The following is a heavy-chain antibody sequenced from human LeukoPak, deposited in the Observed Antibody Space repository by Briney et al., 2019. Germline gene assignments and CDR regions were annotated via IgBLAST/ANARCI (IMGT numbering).Heavy chain of an antibody. CDR2: INPNSGGT. V-gene: IGHV1-2*02. J-gene: IGHJ5*02. D-gene: IGHD3-3*01. CDR3: ARVCPLRFRAFRNWFDP. Sequence: ASVKVSCKASGYTFTGYYMHWVRQAPGQGLEWMGWINPNSGGTNYAQKFQGRVTMTRDTSISTAYMELSRLRSDDTAVYYCARVCPLRFRAFRNWFDPRGQGTLVTVSS. CDR1: GYTFTGYY.